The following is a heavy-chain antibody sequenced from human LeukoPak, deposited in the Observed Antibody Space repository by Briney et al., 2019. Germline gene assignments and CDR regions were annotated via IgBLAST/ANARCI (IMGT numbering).Heavy chain of an antibody. CDR2: FYYSGST. CDR1: GGSVRSRDFY. D-gene: IGHD4-17*01. CDR3: ARDLGYGCVGPDN. J-gene: IGHJ4*02. V-gene: IGHV4-39*07. Sequence: SETLSLTCSVSGGSVRSRDFYWVWLRQPPGKGPEWIGSFYYSGSTYYNPSLKSRVSIFLDSSKNQFSLMLTSVTAADTAVYYCARDLGYGCVGPDNWGQGILVTVSS.